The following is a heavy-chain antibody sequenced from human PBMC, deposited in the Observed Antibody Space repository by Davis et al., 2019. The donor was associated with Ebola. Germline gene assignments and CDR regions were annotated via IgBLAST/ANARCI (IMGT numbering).Heavy chain of an antibody. D-gene: IGHD4-17*01. J-gene: IGHJ4*02. CDR3: TRASTVTPDLDY. Sequence: GGSLRLSCTASGFTFGDYAMSWVRQAPGKGLEWVGFIRSKTYGGTTEYAASVKGRFTISRDDSKSIAYLQMNSLKTEDTAVYYCTRASTVTPDLDYWGQGTLVTVSS. V-gene: IGHV3-49*04. CDR2: IRSKTYGGTT. CDR1: GFTFGDYA.